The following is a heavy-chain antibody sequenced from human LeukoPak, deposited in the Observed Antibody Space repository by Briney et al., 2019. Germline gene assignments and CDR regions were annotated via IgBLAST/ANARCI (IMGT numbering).Heavy chain of an antibody. CDR3: AKTETPDIVVVPAARGYNSFER. V-gene: IGHV1-18*01. D-gene: IGHD2-2*01. J-gene: IGHJ5*02. CDR2: ISAYNGNT. CDR1: GYTFTSYG. Sequence: ASVKVSCKATGYTFTSYGISWVRQAPGQGLEWMGWISAYNGNTNYAQKLQGRVTMTTDTSTSTAYMELRSLRSDDTAVYYCAKTETPDIVVVPAARGYNSFERWGQGTLVTVSS.